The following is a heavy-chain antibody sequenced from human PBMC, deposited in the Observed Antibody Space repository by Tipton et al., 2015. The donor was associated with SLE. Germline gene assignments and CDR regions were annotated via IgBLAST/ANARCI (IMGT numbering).Heavy chain of an antibody. J-gene: IGHJ4*02. CDR1: GGSISSHY. CDR2: SYYTGST. V-gene: IGHV4-59*11. CDR3: ARVGPSRHVDH. Sequence: LRLSCTVSGGSISSHYWTWIRQRPGKGLEWIGYSYYTGSTTYKPSLKSRVTISVDTSKNQFSLKVNSVTAADTAVYYCARVGPSRHVDHWGQGTLVSVSS.